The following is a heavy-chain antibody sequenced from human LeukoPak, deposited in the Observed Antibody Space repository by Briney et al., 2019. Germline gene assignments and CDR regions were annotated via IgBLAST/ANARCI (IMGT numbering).Heavy chain of an antibody. CDR3: ARIQASIAAKYYFDY. CDR2: IYYNGST. V-gene: IGHV4-31*11. J-gene: IGHJ4*02. Sequence: PSQTLSLTCAVSGGSISSGGYSWSWIRQPPGKGLEWIGYIYYNGSTYYNPSLKSRVTISVDTSKNQFSLKLSSVTAADTAVYYCARIQASIAAKYYFDYWGQGTLVTVSS. CDR1: GGSISSGGYS. D-gene: IGHD6-6*01.